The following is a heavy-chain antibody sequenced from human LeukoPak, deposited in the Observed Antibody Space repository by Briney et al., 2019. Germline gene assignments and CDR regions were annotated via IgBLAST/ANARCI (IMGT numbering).Heavy chain of an antibody. CDR2: ISSSSSYT. D-gene: IGHD6-13*01. Sequence: PGGSLRLSCAASGFTFSDYYMSWIRQAQGKGLEWVSYISSSSSYTNYADSVKGRFTISRDNAKNSLYLQMNSLRAEDTAVYYCAREYSSSHSFDYWGQGTLVTVSS. CDR1: GFTFSDYY. CDR3: AREYSSSHSFDY. J-gene: IGHJ4*02. V-gene: IGHV3-11*06.